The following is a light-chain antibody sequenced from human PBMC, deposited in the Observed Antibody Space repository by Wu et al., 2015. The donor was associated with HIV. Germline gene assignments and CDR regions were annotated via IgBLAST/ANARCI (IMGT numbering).Light chain of an antibody. J-gene: IGKJ2*01. CDR1: QGISNS. Sequence: DIQMTQSPSTLSASVGDRVTVTCRASQGISNSLVWYQQKPGKAPKLLIYDASTLHSGVPSRFSGSRSGTEFTLTISSLQSEDFALYYCQQSYTFGQGTKLEIK. CDR2: DAS. V-gene: IGKV1-9*01. CDR3: QQSYT.